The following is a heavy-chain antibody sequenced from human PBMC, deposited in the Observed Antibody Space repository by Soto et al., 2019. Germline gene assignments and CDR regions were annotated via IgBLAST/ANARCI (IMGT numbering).Heavy chain of an antibody. J-gene: IGHJ4*02. V-gene: IGHV3-30*18. Sequence: QVQLVESGGGVVQPGRSLRLSCAASGFTFSSYGMHWVRQAPGKGLEWVAVISYDGSNKYYADSVKGRFTTSRDNSKNKLYQHMNSLRAENTAVYYCAQDGYDSSGYHGELWYWGQGTLVTVSS. D-gene: IGHD3-22*01. CDR1: GFTFSSYG. CDR3: AQDGYDSSGYHGELWY. CDR2: ISYDGSNK.